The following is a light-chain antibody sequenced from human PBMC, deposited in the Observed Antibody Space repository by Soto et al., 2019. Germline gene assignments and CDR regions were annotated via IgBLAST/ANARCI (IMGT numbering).Light chain of an antibody. CDR2: GNS. J-gene: IGLJ2*01. Sequence: QSVLTQPPSVSGAPGQRVTISCTGSSSNIGAGYDVHWYQQLPGTAPKLLIYGNSNRPSGVPDRFSGSKSGTSASLAITGLQAEDEADYYCSSYTSSSTPHVVFGGGTQLTVL. V-gene: IGLV1-40*01. CDR1: SSNIGAGYD. CDR3: SSYTSSSTPHVV.